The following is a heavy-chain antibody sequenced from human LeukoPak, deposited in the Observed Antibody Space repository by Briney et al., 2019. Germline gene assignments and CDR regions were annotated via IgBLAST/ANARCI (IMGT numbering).Heavy chain of an antibody. CDR3: ARTTVTTGPYWYFDL. Sequence: GGSLRLSCAAPGFTFSRYDMHWVRQAAGNGLEWVSAITIAGDTYYPGSVKGRFTISRENAKNSLYLQMNSLRAGDTAVYYCARTTVTTGPYWYFDLWGRGTLVTVSS. J-gene: IGHJ2*01. V-gene: IGHV3-13*01. D-gene: IGHD4-17*01. CDR1: GFTFSRYD. CDR2: ITIAGDT.